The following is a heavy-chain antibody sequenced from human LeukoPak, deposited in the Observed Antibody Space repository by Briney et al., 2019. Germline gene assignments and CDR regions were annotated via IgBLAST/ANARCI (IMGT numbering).Heavy chain of an antibody. CDR1: GLTFSSYN. J-gene: IGHJ4*02. CDR3: ARGPISGWSADY. CDR2: ISNSGSMI. Sequence: HPGGSLRLSCAVSGLTFSSYNMNWVRQAPGKGLEWVSYISNSGSMIYYADSVKGRFTLSRDNAKNSLYLQMNSLRDEDTAVYYCARGPISGWSADYWGQGTLVTVSS. V-gene: IGHV3-48*02. D-gene: IGHD6-19*01.